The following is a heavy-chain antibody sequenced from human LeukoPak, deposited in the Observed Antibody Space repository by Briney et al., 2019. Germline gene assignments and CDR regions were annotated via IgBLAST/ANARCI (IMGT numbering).Heavy chain of an antibody. Sequence: ASVKVSCKASGYTFTSYAMHWVRQAPGQRLEWMGWSNAGNGNTKYSQEFQGRVTITRDTSASTAYMELSSLTSEGTAVYYCTREKPSSWYHYGLDVWGQGTTVTVSS. D-gene: IGHD6-13*01. CDR3: TREKPSSWYHYGLDV. J-gene: IGHJ6*02. CDR1: GYTFTSYA. V-gene: IGHV1-3*02. CDR2: SNAGNGNT.